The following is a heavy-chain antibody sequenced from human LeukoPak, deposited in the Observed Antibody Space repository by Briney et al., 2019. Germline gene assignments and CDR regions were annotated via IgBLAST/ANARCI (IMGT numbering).Heavy chain of an antibody. D-gene: IGHD3-10*01. Sequence: GGSLRLSCAASGFTFGNSWMNWVRQAPGKRLVWVSRINTDGSDTTYADSVKGRFTISRDNAKNTLYPQMNSLRAEDSAVYYCANSYSPPHYWGQGTLVTVSS. CDR3: ANSYSPPHY. V-gene: IGHV3-74*01. CDR2: INTDGSDT. J-gene: IGHJ4*02. CDR1: GFTFGNSW.